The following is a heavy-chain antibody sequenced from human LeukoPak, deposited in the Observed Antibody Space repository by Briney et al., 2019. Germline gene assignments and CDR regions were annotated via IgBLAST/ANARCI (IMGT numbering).Heavy chain of an antibody. V-gene: IGHV3-23*01. CDR2: ISGSGGST. D-gene: IGHD6-13*01. CDR1: GFTFSSCA. CDR3: AKGQDRSYYYYYYMDV. Sequence: GGSLRLSCAAAGFTFSSCAMSWGRQAPGKGLEWVSAISGSGGSTYYADSVKGRFTISRDNSKNTLYLQMNSLRAEDTAVYYCAKGQDRSYYYYYYMDVWGKGTTVTVSS. J-gene: IGHJ6*03.